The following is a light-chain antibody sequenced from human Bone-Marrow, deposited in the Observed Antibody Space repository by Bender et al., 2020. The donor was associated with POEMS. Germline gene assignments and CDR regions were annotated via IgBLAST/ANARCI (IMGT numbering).Light chain of an antibody. Sequence: QSVLTQPPSVSGTPGQRVTISCSGTSNDVGTYNYVSWYQQHPGQAPRLIIYEGTKRPSGVSDRFSGSKSGNTASLTISGLQAEDEADYYCCSYADISTLGLGAGTKVTVL. CDR2: EGT. CDR1: SNDVGTYNY. V-gene: IGLV2-23*01. J-gene: IGLJ1*01. CDR3: CSYADISTLG.